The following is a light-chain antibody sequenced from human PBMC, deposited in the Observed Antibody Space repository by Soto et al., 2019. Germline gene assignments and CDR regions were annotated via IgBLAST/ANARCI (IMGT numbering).Light chain of an antibody. CDR1: RSLGIN. CDR2: HTS. Sequence: EIVMTQSPATLSVSPGERATLSCRASRSLGINLAWYQQKLGQPPRLLIYHTSTRATGIPGRFSGSGSGTEFTLTITSLKSEDSAVYYSQQYEDWPRYTFGQGTKLEIK. J-gene: IGKJ2*01. CDR3: QQYEDWPRYT. V-gene: IGKV3-15*01.